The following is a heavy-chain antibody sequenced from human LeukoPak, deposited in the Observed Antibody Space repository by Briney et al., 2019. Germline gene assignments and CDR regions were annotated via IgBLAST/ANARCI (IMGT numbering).Heavy chain of an antibody. CDR1: GFTFNSYA. CDR2: ISGSGGST. CDR3: AKDGAYCSSTSCYTDYYYMDV. Sequence: GGSLRLSCAASGFTFNSYAMNWVRQAPGKGLEWVSAISGSGGSTYYADSVKGRFTISRDNSKNTLYLQMNSLRVEAPAVYYCAKDGAYCSSTSCYTDYYYMDVWGKGTTVTVSS. V-gene: IGHV3-23*01. D-gene: IGHD2-2*02. J-gene: IGHJ6*03.